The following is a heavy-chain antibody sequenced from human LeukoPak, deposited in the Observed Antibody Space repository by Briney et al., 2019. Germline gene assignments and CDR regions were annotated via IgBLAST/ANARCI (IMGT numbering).Heavy chain of an antibody. CDR1: GFTFSSYG. Sequence: GGSLRLSCAASGFTFSSYGMHWVRQAPGKGLEWVAFIRYDGGNKYYADSVKGRFTISRDNSKNTLCLQMNSLRAEDTAVYYCANIPKQQLVRDYWGQGTLVTVSS. D-gene: IGHD6-13*01. CDR2: IRYDGGNK. CDR3: ANIPKQQLVRDY. V-gene: IGHV3-30*02. J-gene: IGHJ4*02.